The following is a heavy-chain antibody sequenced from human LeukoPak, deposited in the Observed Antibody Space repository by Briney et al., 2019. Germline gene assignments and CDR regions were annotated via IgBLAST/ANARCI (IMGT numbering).Heavy chain of an antibody. CDR1: GYTFTVYY. Sequence: ASVTLSFTASGYTFTVYYMHWVRQAPGQGLEWMGWINPNSGGTNYAQKLQGRVTMTTDTSTSTAYMELRSLRSDDTAAYYCARDYYDSSGYAEYFQYWGQGALVTVSS. J-gene: IGHJ1*01. CDR3: ARDYYDSSGYAEYFQY. V-gene: IGHV1-2*02. D-gene: IGHD3-22*01. CDR2: INPNSGGT.